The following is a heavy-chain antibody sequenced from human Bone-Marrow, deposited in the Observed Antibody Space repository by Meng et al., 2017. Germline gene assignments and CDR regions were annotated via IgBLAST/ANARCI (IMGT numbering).Heavy chain of an antibody. V-gene: IGHV3-15*01. J-gene: IGHJ4*01. Sequence: ETERVEAGGGFVMPGRSPRLSFAVSGSTFSNAWMAWVRQAPGKGLGCICGMKSKVDGGTVDYAAAVKGRFFISRDDSENTFYLQMNSLKTEYTAVYYCSGHVDYWGHGTLVTSPQ. CDR3: SGHVDY. CDR1: GSTFSNAW. CDR2: MKSKVDGGTV.